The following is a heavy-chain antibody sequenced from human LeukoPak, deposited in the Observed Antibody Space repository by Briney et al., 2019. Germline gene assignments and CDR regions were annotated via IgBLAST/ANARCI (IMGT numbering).Heavy chain of an antibody. J-gene: IGHJ4*02. V-gene: IGHV3-73*01. Sequence: HAGGSLRLSCAASGFTFSASGLHWVRQASGKGLEWLGRIANKPNNYATVYAASLTGRFTISRDDSKNTAYLQMNSLKTKDSAVYYCVGDYNAWTGLNYWGQGTLVAVSS. CDR3: VGDYNAWTGLNY. CDR1: GFTFSASG. D-gene: IGHD4-17*01. CDR2: IANKPNNYAT.